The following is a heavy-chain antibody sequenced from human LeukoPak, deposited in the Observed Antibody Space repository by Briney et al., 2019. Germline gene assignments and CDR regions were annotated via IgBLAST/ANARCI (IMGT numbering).Heavy chain of an antibody. Sequence: SETLSLTCSVSGGSISGFRWSWIRQTAGKGLEWIGRVSTSGNTFYNPSLESRVTMSADTSGIHFSLNLTSVTAADTAVYYCARETAWPENTPMILFSYFDYWGRGILVTVSS. V-gene: IGHV4-4*07. CDR1: GGSISGFR. D-gene: IGHD3/OR15-3a*01. CDR3: ARETAWPENTPMILFSYFDY. J-gene: IGHJ4*02. CDR2: VSTSGNT.